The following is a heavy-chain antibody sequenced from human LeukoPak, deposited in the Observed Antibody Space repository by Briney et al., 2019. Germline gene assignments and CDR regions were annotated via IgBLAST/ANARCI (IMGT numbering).Heavy chain of an antibody. CDR3: AKIVIAAADTGYYFDC. Sequence: GGSLRLSCAPSGFTFSSYAMRWVRQAPGKGLEWVSAISGSGGSTYYAASVRGRFTISRDNSKNTLYLQKNSLRAEDTAVYYCAKIVIAAADTGYYFDCWGQGTLVTVAS. V-gene: IGHV3-23*01. CDR1: GFTFSSYA. CDR2: ISGSGGST. J-gene: IGHJ4*02. D-gene: IGHD6-13*01.